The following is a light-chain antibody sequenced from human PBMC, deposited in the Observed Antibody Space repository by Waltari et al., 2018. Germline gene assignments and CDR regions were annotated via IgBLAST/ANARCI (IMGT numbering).Light chain of an antibody. Sequence: QSALTQPASVSGSPGQSITISCTSTPSDFGATKYVSWYQQHPGKAPKVVNYDVTERPSGVSNRFSGSKSGSTASLTISGLQTEDEADYYCSSRTNSITWVFGGGTKVTVL. J-gene: IGLJ3*02. CDR1: PSDFGATKY. V-gene: IGLV2-14*03. CDR3: SSRTNSITWV. CDR2: DVT.